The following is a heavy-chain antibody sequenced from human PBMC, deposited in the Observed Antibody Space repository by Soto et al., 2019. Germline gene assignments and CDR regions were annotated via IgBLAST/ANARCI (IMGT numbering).Heavy chain of an antibody. V-gene: IGHV4-4*07. D-gene: IGHD1-26*01. CDR2: VYSTGST. CDR1: GGSISTYY. CDR3: ARGIVGVTTGYYFDS. Sequence: PSETLSLTCAVSGGSISTYYWSWIRQSAGKGLEWIGRVYSTGSTSYNPSLKSRVTMSVDTSKNQFSLRLNSVTAADTAVYYCARGIVGVTTGYYFDSWGQGTLVTVS. J-gene: IGHJ4*02.